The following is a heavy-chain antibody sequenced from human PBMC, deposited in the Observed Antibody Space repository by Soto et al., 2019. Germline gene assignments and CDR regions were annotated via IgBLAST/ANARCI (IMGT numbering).Heavy chain of an antibody. D-gene: IGHD2-15*01. CDR2: INPSGGST. V-gene: IGHV1-46*01. J-gene: IGHJ5*02. Sequence: ASVKVSCKASGYTFTSYYMHWVRQAPGQGLEWMGIINPSGGSTSYAQKFQGRVTMTRDTSTSTVYMELSSLRSEDTAVYYCARVRCSGGSCYLAIWFDPWGQGTLVTVSS. CDR3: ARVRCSGGSCYLAIWFDP. CDR1: GYTFTSYY.